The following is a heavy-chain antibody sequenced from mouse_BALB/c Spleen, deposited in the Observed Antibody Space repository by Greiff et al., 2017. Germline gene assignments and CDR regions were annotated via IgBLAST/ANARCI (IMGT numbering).Heavy chain of an antibody. CDR3: ARHDGSSLWYFDV. D-gene: IGHD1-1*01. V-gene: IGHV2-6-2*01. Sequence: QVQLKESGPDLVAPSQSLSITCTVSGFSLTSYGVHWVRQPPGKGLEWLVVIWSDGSTTYNSALKSRLSISKDNSKSQVFLKMNSLQTDDTAMYYCARHDGSSLWYFDVWGAGTTVTVSS. CDR2: IWSDGST. CDR1: GFSLTSYG. J-gene: IGHJ1*01.